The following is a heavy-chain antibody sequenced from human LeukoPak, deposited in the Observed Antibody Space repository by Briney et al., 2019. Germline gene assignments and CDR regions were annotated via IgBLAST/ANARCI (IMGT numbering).Heavy chain of an antibody. CDR3: ARHKYYSGSGSYYPDY. J-gene: IGHJ4*02. V-gene: IGHV4-39*01. Sequence: WIRQPPGKGLEWIGSIYSSGSTYYNPSLKSRVTISVDTSKNQFSLKLSSVTVTDTAVYYCARHKYYSGSGSYYPDYWGQGTLVTVSS. D-gene: IGHD3-10*01. CDR2: IYSSGST.